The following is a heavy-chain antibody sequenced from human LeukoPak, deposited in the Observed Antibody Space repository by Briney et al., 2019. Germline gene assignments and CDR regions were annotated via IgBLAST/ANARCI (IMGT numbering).Heavy chain of an antibody. CDR3: AKDLQVAAAGVSYFDY. CDR1: GFTFSSYA. V-gene: IGHV3-23*01. Sequence: GGSLRLSCAASGFTFSSYAMSWVRQAPGRGLEWVSAISGSGRSTYYADSVKGRFTISRDNSKNTLYLQMNSLRAEDTAVYYCAKDLQVAAAGVSYFDYWAQGTLVTVSS. J-gene: IGHJ4*02. CDR2: ISGSGRST. D-gene: IGHD6-13*01.